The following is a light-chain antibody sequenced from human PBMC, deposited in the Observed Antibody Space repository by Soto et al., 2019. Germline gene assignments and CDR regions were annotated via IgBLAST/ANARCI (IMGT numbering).Light chain of an antibody. Sequence: QSVLTQPTSASGSPGQSVTISCTGTSSDVGGYNYVSWYQQHPGKAPKLMIYEVSKRPSGVPDRFSGSKSGNTASLTVSGLQAEDEADYYCSSYADSNGVVFGGGTKLTVL. J-gene: IGLJ2*01. V-gene: IGLV2-8*01. CDR1: SSDVGGYNY. CDR3: SSYADSNGVV. CDR2: EVS.